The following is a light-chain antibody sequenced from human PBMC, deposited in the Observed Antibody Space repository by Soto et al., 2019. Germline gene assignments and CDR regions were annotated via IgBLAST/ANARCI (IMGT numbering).Light chain of an antibody. J-gene: IGKJ2*01. Sequence: LVMTQSPATLSVSPGERATLSCRASQSVSRNLAWYQQKPGQAPRLLIHGASTRAAGIPARFSGSGSGTEFILTISSLQSEDFALYYCQQYNNWPRTFGQGTKLEIK. CDR3: QQYNNWPRT. V-gene: IGKV3-15*01. CDR1: QSVSRN. CDR2: GAS.